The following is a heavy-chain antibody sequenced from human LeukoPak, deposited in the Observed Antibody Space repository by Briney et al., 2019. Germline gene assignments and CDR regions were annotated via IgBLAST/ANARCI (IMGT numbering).Heavy chain of an antibody. J-gene: IGHJ5*02. D-gene: IGHD2-2*02. V-gene: IGHV1-8*03. CDR1: GYTFTSYD. Sequence: ASVKVSCEASGYTFTSYDINWVRQATGQGLEWMGGMNRNSGNTGYAQKFQGRVTITRNTSISTAYMELSSLRSEDTAVYYCARGGYCSSTSCYTGDWFDPWGQGTLVTVSS. CDR2: MNRNSGNT. CDR3: ARGGYCSSTSCYTGDWFDP.